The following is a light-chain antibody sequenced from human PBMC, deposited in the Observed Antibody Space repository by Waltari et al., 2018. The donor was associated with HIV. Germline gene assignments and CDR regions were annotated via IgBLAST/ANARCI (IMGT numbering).Light chain of an antibody. Sequence: QSALTQPASVPGSPGQSITISCAGTSSDVGGYNYVSWYQQHPGKAPKLMIYDVSKRPSGVSNRFSGSKSGNTASLTISGLQAEDEADYYCCSYARTSTYVFGTGTKVTVL. CDR2: DVS. CDR1: SSDVGGYNY. V-gene: IGLV2-23*02. CDR3: CSYARTSTYV. J-gene: IGLJ1*01.